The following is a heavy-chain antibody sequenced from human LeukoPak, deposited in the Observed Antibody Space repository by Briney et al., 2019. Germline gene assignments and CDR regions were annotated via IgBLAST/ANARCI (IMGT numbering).Heavy chain of an antibody. D-gene: IGHD1-26*01. CDR1: GGSISSYY. J-gene: IGHJ4*02. CDR2: IYYSGST. V-gene: IGHV4-59*01. Sequence: SETLSLTCSVSGGSISSYYWSWIRQPPGKGLEWIGYIYYSGSTNYNPSLKSRVTISVDTSKNQFSLKLSSVTAADTAVYYCARVNGGSYGIDYWGQGTLVTVSS. CDR3: ARVNGGSYGIDY.